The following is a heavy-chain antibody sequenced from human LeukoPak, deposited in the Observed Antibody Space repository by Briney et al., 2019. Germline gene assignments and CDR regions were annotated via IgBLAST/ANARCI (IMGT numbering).Heavy chain of an antibody. CDR2: ISAYNGNT. V-gene: IGHV1-18*01. CDR3: ARDRKVNGGYSYGFGY. Sequence: ASVKVSCKASGYTFTSYGISWVRQAPGQGLEWMGWISAYNGNTNYAQKLQGRVTMTTDTSTSTAYMELSSLRSEDTAVYYCARDRKVNGGYSYGFGYWGQGTLVTVSS. D-gene: IGHD5-18*01. J-gene: IGHJ4*02. CDR1: GYTFTSYG.